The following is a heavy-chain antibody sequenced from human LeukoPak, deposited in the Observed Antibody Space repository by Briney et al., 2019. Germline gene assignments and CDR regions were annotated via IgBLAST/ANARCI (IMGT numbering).Heavy chain of an antibody. CDR3: ARDDRSIAAAAPL. J-gene: IGHJ4*02. V-gene: IGHV1-2*02. CDR2: INPNSGGT. CDR1: GYTFTGYY. D-gene: IGHD6-13*01. Sequence: GASVKVSCKASGYTFTGYYMHWVRQAPGQGLEWMGWINPNSGGTNYAQRFQGRVTMTRDTSISTAYMELSRLRSDDTAVYYCARDDRSIAAAAPLWGQGTLVTVSS.